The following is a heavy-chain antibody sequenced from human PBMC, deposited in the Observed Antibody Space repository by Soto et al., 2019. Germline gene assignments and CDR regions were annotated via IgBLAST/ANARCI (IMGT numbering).Heavy chain of an antibody. Sequence: EVQLVESGGGLVQPGGSLRLSCAASGFIVSTNYMSWVRQAPGMGLEWVSGIYTGGTTYYADSVKGRFTISRDSSKNTPYLQMNSLGAEDTAVYYCARGSSGWSHYGMDVWGQGTTVTVSS. D-gene: IGHD6-19*01. CDR2: IYTGGTT. CDR3: ARGSSGWSHYGMDV. J-gene: IGHJ6*02. V-gene: IGHV3-66*01. CDR1: GFIVSTNY.